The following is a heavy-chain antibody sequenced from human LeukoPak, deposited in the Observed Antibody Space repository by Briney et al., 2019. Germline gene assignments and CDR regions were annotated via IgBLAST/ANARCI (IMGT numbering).Heavy chain of an antibody. CDR3: ARDTAMVTPYYGMDV. CDR2: INHSGST. Sequence: SETLSLTCAVYGGSFSGYYWSWIRQPPGKGLEWIGEINHSGSTNYNPSLKSRVTISVDTSKNQFSLKLSSVTAADTAVYYCARDTAMVTPYYGMDVWGKGPRSPSPQ. CDR1: GGSFSGYY. J-gene: IGHJ6*01. D-gene: IGHD5-18*01. V-gene: IGHV4-34*01.